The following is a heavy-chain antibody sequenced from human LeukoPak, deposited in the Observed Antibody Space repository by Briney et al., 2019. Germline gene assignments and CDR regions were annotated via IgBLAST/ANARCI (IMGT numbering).Heavy chain of an antibody. D-gene: IGHD5-18*01. CDR3: ARERGRTRDTAMTY. J-gene: IGHJ4*02. Sequence: GGSLRLSCAASGFTFSSYGMHWVRQAPGKGLEWVAVIWYDGSNKYYADSVKGRFTISRDNSKNTLYLQMNSLRAEDTAVYYCARERGRTRDTAMTYWGQGTLVTVSS. CDR2: IWYDGSNK. CDR1: GFTFSSYG. V-gene: IGHV3-33*01.